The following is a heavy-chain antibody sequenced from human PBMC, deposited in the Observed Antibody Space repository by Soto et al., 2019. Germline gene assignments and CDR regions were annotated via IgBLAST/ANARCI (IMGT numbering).Heavy chain of an antibody. CDR2: ISAYHGNT. CDR3: ASSLLVGYGLEGESD. Sequence: QVQLVQSGAEVKKPGASVKVSCKASGYTFTSYGISWVRQAPGQGLEWMGWISAYHGNTNYAQKLQGRVTMTTDTTAXTAYKELRSTRSDDTAVYYCASSLLVGYGLEGESDWGQGTLVTVSS. V-gene: IGHV1-18*01. J-gene: IGHJ4*02. CDR1: GYTFTSYG. D-gene: IGHD5-18*01.